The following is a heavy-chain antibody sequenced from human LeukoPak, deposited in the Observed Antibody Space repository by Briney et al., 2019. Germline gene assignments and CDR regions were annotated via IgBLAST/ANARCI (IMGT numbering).Heavy chain of an antibody. D-gene: IGHD3-10*01. Sequence: GASVKVSCKVSGYTLTELSMHWVRQAPGKGLEWMGGFDPEDGETIYAQKFQGRVTMTEDTSTDTAYMELSSLRSEDTAVYYCATVGSGSGSYSTDAFDIWGQGTMVTVSS. CDR2: FDPEDGET. V-gene: IGHV1-24*01. CDR3: ATVGSGSGSYSTDAFDI. J-gene: IGHJ3*02. CDR1: GYTLTELS.